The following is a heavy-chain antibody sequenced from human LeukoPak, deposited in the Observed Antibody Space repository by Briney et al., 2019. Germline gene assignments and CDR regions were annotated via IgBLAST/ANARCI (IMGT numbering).Heavy chain of an antibody. Sequence: PGGSLRLSCAASGFIFSNYDFHWVRQTAGQGLEWVSAIGAGGDTYYPDSVKGRFTISRENAQNSLYLQMNSLRAGDTAVYYCAREIWDGRDTSWFFDLWGRGTLVTVSS. CDR1: GFIFSNYD. J-gene: IGHJ2*01. CDR3: AREIWDGRDTSWFFDL. CDR2: IGAGGDT. V-gene: IGHV3-13*01. D-gene: IGHD3-16*01.